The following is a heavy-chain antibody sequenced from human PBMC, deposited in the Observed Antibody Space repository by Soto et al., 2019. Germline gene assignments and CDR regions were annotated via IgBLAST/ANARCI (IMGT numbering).Heavy chain of an antibody. V-gene: IGHV3-23*01. CDR3: AILYISGFGYSGYDLSYFQH. CDR2: ISGSGGST. D-gene: IGHD5-12*01. J-gene: IGHJ1*01. Sequence: EVQLLESGGGLVQPGGSLRLSCAASGFTFSSYAMSWVRQAPGKGMEWVSAISGSGGSTYYADSVKGRFTISRDNSKNTLYLQMNSLSAEDTAVYYCAILYISGFGYSGYDLSYFQHWCQGTLVTVSS. CDR1: GFTFSSYA.